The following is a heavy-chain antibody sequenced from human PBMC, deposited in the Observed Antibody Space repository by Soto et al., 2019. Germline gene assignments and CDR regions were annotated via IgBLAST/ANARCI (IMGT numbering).Heavy chain of an antibody. Sequence: PSETLSITCTGSGGSISSYYWSWIRQAPGKGLEWIGYIYYSGSTNYNPSLKSRVTISVDTSKNQFSLKLSPVTAADTAVYYCARALWYQLLYPLYYYGMDVWGQGTTVTVSS. CDR1: GGSISSYY. CDR2: IYYSGST. D-gene: IGHD2-2*02. J-gene: IGHJ6*02. CDR3: ARALWYQLLYPLYYYGMDV. V-gene: IGHV4-59*01.